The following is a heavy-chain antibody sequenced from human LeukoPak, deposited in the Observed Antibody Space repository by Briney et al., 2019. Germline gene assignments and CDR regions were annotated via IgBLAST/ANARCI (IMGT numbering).Heavy chain of an antibody. CDR2: INQDGSET. CDR1: GLMFRPYW. Sequence: GGSLRLSCVGSGLMFRPYWMSWLRQATGKGLEWVANINQDGSETQYVDFMKGRFTISRDNAKSSLYLQANSLRAEDTAVYYCAKGGLTWHAFDIWGQGTMVTVSS. D-gene: IGHD3-16*01. J-gene: IGHJ3*02. V-gene: IGHV3-7*01. CDR3: AKGGLTWHAFDI.